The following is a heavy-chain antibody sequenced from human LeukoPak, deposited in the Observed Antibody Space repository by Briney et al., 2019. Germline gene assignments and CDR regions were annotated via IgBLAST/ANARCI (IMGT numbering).Heavy chain of an antibody. Sequence: GRSLRLSCAASGFTFSSYAMHWVRQAPGKGLEWVAFISYDGNNKYYADSVKGRFTISRDNSKNTLNLQMNSLSAEDTAVYYCARERGYYYDSSGYYGLPYWGQGTLVTVSS. CDR3: ARERGYYYDSSGYYGLPY. V-gene: IGHV3-30*04. CDR2: ISYDGNNK. D-gene: IGHD3-22*01. CDR1: GFTFSSYA. J-gene: IGHJ4*02.